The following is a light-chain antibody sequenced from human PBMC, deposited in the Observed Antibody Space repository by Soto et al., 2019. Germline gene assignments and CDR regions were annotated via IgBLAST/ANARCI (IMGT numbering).Light chain of an antibody. Sequence: EIQMTQSPSTLSSSVGDRVTITCRASQSISSWLAWYQQKPEKAPKLLIYDASSLESGVPSRFSGSGSGTEFTLTISSLQPDDFATYYCQQYNSYSYTFGQGTKLEIK. V-gene: IGKV1-5*01. CDR2: DAS. CDR1: QSISSW. CDR3: QQYNSYSYT. J-gene: IGKJ2*01.